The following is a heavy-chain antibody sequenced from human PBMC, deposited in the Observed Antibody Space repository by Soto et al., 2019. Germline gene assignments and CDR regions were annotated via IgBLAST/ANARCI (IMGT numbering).Heavy chain of an antibody. CDR2: INAGNRNT. J-gene: IGHJ6*02. Sequence: ASVKVSCKASGYTFTNYAIHWVRQAPGQRLEWMGWINAGNRNTEYSQKFQGRVTMTRNTSISTAYMELSSLRSEDTAVYYCARERKGMDVWGQGTTVTV. CDR1: GYTFTNYA. CDR3: ARERKGMDV. V-gene: IGHV1-3*01.